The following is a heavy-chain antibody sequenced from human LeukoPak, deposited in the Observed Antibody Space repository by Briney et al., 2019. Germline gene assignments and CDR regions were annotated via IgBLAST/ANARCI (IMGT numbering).Heavy chain of an antibody. Sequence: PGGSLRLSCAASGFTFSSYSMNWVRQAPGKGLEWVSSISSSSSYIYYADSVKGRFTISRDNAKNSLYLQMNSLRAEDTAVYYCATHPRLQKDIVVVPAANSYGMDVWGQGTTVTVSS. CDR3: ATHPRLQKDIVVVPAANSYGMDV. D-gene: IGHD2-2*01. CDR2: ISSSSSYI. J-gene: IGHJ6*02. CDR1: GFTFSSYS. V-gene: IGHV3-21*01.